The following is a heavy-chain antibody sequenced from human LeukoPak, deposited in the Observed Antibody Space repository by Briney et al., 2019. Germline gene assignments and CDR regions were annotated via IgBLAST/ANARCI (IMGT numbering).Heavy chain of an antibody. CDR2: INHSGST. CDR3: ARRGYYGSGSYARAYYFDY. D-gene: IGHD3-10*01. CDR1: GGSISGYY. J-gene: IGHJ4*02. Sequence: SETLSLTCTVSGGSISGYYWSWIRQPPGKGLEWIGEINHSGSTNYNPPLKSRVTISVDTSKNQFSLKLSSVTAADTAVYYCARRGYYGSGSYARAYYFDYWGQGTLVTVSS. V-gene: IGHV4-34*01.